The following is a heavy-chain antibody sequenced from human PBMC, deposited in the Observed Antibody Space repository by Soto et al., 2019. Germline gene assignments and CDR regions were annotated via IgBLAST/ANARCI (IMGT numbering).Heavy chain of an antibody. J-gene: IGHJ5*02. CDR1: FPSICSSSYY. CDR2: IYYSGST. V-gene: IGHV4-39*01. CDR3: ARHWAPSYYYGSGRFDP. Sequence: SYTLSRTFTITFPSICSSSYYTEWIPHPPGKGLEWIGSIYYSGSTYYNPSLKSRVTIAVDTSKNQFSLKLSSVTAADTAVYYCARHWAPSYYYGSGRFDPWGQGTLVT. D-gene: IGHD3-10*01.